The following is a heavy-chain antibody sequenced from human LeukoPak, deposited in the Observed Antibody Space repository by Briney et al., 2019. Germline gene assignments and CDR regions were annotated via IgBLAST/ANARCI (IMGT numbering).Heavy chain of an antibody. V-gene: IGHV1-2*02. CDR2: INPNSGGT. D-gene: IGHD1-7*01. Sequence: ASVKVSCKASGYTFTGYYMHWVRQAPGQGLEWMGWINPNSGGTNYAQKFQGRVTMTRDTSIGTAYMELSRLRSDDTAAYYCARAYNWNFNFDYWGQGTLVTVSS. CDR3: ARAYNWNFNFDY. CDR1: GYTFTGYY. J-gene: IGHJ4*02.